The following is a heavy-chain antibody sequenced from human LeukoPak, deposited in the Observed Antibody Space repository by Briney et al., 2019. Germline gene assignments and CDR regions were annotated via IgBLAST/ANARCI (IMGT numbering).Heavy chain of an antibody. CDR3: VRIVVVPTWGENWFDP. Sequence: SQTLSLTCTVSGGSISSGGYYWSWIRQHPGKGLEWIGYIYYSGSTYYSPSLKSRVTISVDTSKNQFSLKLSSVTAADTAVYYCVRIVVVPTWGENWFDPWGQGTLVTVSS. CDR1: GGSISSGGYY. CDR2: IYYSGST. V-gene: IGHV4-31*03. J-gene: IGHJ5*02. D-gene: IGHD2-2*01.